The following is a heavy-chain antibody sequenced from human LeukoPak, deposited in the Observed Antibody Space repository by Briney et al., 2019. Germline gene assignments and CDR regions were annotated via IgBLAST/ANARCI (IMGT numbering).Heavy chain of an antibody. Sequence: ASVKVSCKASGYTFTSYGISWVRQAPGQGLEWMGWISAYNGNTNYAQKLQGRVTMTTDTSTSTAYMELSSLRSEDTAVYYCAREWGCSSTSCYQRPGAFDIWGQGTMVTVSS. V-gene: IGHV1-18*01. CDR1: GYTFTSYG. CDR3: AREWGCSSTSCYQRPGAFDI. CDR2: ISAYNGNT. J-gene: IGHJ3*02. D-gene: IGHD2-2*01.